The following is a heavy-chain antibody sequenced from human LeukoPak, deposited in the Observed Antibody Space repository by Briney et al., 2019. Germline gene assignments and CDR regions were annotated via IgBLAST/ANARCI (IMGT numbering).Heavy chain of an antibody. J-gene: IGHJ4*02. CDR1: GDSISSYY. D-gene: IGHD5-12*01. V-gene: IGHV4-34*01. Sequence: SETLSLTCTVSGDSISSYYCSWIRQPPGKGLEWIGEINHSGSTNYNPSLKSRVTISINTSKNQFSLKLSSVTAADTAVYYCARRNGQDIVATFRRRYYFDYWGQGTLVTVSS. CDR2: INHSGST. CDR3: ARRNGQDIVATFRRRYYFDY.